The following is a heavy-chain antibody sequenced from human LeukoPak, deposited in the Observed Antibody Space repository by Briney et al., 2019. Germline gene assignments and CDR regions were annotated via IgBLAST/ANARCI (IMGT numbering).Heavy chain of an antibody. J-gene: IGHJ4*02. D-gene: IGHD6-19*01. CDR3: ARTAYSSGWYGDFDY. V-gene: IGHV4-4*02. CDR1: GGSISSSNW. CDR2: IYHSGST. Sequence: PSGTLSLTCAVSGGSISSSNWWSWVRQPPGKGLEWIGEIYHSGSTNYNPSLKSRVTISVDKSKNQFSLKLSSVTAADTAVYYCARTAYSSGWYGDFDYWGQGTLVTVSS.